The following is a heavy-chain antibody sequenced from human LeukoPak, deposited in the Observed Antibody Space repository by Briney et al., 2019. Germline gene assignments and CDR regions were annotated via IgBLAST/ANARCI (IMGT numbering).Heavy chain of an antibody. CDR2: INWNGGST. CDR1: GFTFDDYG. D-gene: IGHD4-23*01. Sequence: GGSLRLSCAASGFTFDDYGMSWVRQAPGKGLEWVSGINWNGGSTGYADSVKGRFTISRDNAKNSVYLQMHSLRVEDTAIYYCVTHEVTVVTRSTFDYWGQGTLVAVSS. J-gene: IGHJ4*02. CDR3: VTHEVTVVTRSTFDY. V-gene: IGHV3-20*04.